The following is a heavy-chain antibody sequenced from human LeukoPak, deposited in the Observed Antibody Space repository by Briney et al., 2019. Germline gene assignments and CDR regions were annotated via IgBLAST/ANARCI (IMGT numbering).Heavy chain of an antibody. Sequence: GGSLRLSCAASGFTFSSYAMSWVRQAPGKGLEWVSAISGSGGSTYYADSVKGRFTISRDNSKNTLYLQMNSLRAEDTAVYYCAKSWRYYDSSNYYAFDIWGQGTMVTVSS. CDR1: GFTFSSYA. CDR2: ISGSGGST. V-gene: IGHV3-23*01. D-gene: IGHD3-22*01. CDR3: AKSWRYYDSSNYYAFDI. J-gene: IGHJ3*02.